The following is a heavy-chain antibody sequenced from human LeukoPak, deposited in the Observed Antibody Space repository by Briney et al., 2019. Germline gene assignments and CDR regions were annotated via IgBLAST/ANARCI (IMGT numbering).Heavy chain of an antibody. D-gene: IGHD3-9*01. CDR1: GDSLISGADY. J-gene: IGHJ6*03. CDR3: ARYYDTLSYMDV. V-gene: IGHV4-30-4*08. Sequence: PSQTLSLTCIVSGDSLISGADYWSWIRRAPGRGLEWLGYIFYSGRTYYNPSVKSRLDISINTSENQFSVKLSSVTAADTAVYYCARYYDTLSYMDVWGKGTTVTVSS. CDR2: IFYSGRT.